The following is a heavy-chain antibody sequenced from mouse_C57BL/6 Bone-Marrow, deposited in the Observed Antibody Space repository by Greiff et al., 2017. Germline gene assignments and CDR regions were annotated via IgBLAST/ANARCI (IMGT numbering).Heavy chain of an antibody. CDR2: IYPRDGST. CDR3: ARLEFDGSSGDWYFDV. J-gene: IGHJ1*03. Sequence: VKLQESGPELVKPGASVKLSCTASGYTFTSYDINWVKQRPGQGLEWIGWIYPRDGSTKYNEKFKGKATLTVDTSSSTAYMELHSLTSEDSAVYCCARLEFDGSSGDWYFDVWGTGTTVTVSS. V-gene: IGHV1-85*01. CDR1: GYTFTSYD. D-gene: IGHD1-1*01.